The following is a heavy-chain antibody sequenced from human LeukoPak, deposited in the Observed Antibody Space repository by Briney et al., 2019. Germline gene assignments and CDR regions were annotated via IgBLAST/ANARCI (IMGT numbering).Heavy chain of an antibody. CDR1: GFTFSNYW. CDR2: INQDGSEK. Sequence: GGSLRLSCAASGFTFSNYWVSWVRQAPGKRLQWVANINQDGSEKRYVDSVRGRFTISRDNAKNSLYLQMNSLRAEDTAVYYCASNWNYIRGYGMDVWGQGTTVTVSS. D-gene: IGHD1-7*01. J-gene: IGHJ6*02. CDR3: ASNWNYIRGYGMDV. V-gene: IGHV3-7*01.